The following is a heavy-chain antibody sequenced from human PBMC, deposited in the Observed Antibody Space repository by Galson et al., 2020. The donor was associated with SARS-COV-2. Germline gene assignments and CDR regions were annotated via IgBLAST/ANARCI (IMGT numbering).Heavy chain of an antibody. V-gene: IGHV3-73*01. Sequence: GESLKISCAASGFAFSGSAIHWVRQASGKGLEWVGHIRSRPNNYATAYAASVNDRFTISRDDAKNTAYLQMNSLRTEDTALYYCARFVEAANYFDYWGQGALVTVSS. CDR2: IRSRPNNYAT. J-gene: IGHJ4*02. CDR3: ARFVEAANYFDY. D-gene: IGHD6-25*01. CDR1: GFAFSGSA.